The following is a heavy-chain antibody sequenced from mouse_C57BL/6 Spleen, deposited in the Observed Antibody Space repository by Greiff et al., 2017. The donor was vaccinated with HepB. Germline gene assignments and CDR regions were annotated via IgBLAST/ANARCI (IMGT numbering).Heavy chain of an antibody. V-gene: IGHV1-69*01. CDR2: IDPSDSYT. D-gene: IGHD3-2*02. J-gene: IGHJ1*03. CDR1: GYTFTSYW. CDR3: ARQLRLRNWYFDV. Sequence: QVQLQQSGAELVMPGASVKLSCKASGYTFTSYWMHWVKQRPGQGLEWIGEIDPSDSYTNYNQKFKGKSTLTVDKSSSPAYMQLSSLTSEDSAVYYCARQLRLRNWYFDVWGTGTTVTVSS.